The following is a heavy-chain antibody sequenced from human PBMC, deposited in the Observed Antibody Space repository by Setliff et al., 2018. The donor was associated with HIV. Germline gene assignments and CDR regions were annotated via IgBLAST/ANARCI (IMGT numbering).Heavy chain of an antibody. CDR3: ARMSVSAAVYFDS. Sequence: SETLSLTCTVSGDSISSDDHYWSWIRQTPGKGLEWIGYIFNTGSTYYKSSLASRLTMSIDTSRNQFSLKLRSVTAADTAVFYCARMSVSAAVYFDSWGQGTLVTVS. CDR1: GDSISSDDHY. CDR2: IFNTGST. D-gene: IGHD6-25*01. V-gene: IGHV4-30-4*08. J-gene: IGHJ4*02.